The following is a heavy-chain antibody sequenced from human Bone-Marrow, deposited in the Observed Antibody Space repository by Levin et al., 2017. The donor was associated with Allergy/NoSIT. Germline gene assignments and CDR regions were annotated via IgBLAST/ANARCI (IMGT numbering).Heavy chain of an antibody. V-gene: IGHV4-59*01. CDR2: IYYSGST. Sequence: GSLRLSCTVSGDSISRYYWSWIRQPPGKGLEWIGYIYYSGSTNYNPSLKSRVTISVDTSKNQFSLDLTFVTAGDTAVYYCARDAQTSPTRNYGMDVWGQGTTVTVSS. CDR1: GDSISRYY. CDR3: ARDAQTSPTRNYGMDV. J-gene: IGHJ6*02.